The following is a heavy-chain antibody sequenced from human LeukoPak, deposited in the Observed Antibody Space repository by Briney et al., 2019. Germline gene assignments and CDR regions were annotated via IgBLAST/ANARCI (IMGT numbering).Heavy chain of an antibody. D-gene: IGHD2-8*01. CDR2: INHSGST. J-gene: IGHJ4*02. V-gene: IGHV4-34*01. Sequence: SETLSLTCAVYGASFSGYYWSWIRQTPGKGLEWIGEINHSGSTTYNPSLKSRVTISVDTSKNQFSLKVTSVTAADTGVYYCARGAVEDIVFMVYADWSQGSRVTVSS. CDR3: ARGAVEDIVFMVYAD. CDR1: GASFSGYY.